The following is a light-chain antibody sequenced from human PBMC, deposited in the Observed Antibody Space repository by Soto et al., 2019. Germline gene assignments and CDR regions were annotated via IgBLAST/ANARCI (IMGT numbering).Light chain of an antibody. J-gene: IGLJ1*01. V-gene: IGLV2-14*01. Sequence: QSALTQPASVSGSPGQSITISCTGTSSDVDGYNYVSWYQQHPGKAPKLMIYDVGNRPSGVSNRFSGSKSGNTASLTISGLQAEDEADYYCSSYTSGSPPYVFGTGTKVTAL. CDR1: SSDVDGYNY. CDR3: SSYTSGSPPYV. CDR2: DVG.